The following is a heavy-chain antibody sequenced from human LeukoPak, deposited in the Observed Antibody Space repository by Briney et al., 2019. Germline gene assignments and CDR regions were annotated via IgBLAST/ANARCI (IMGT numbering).Heavy chain of an antibody. V-gene: IGHV4-31*03. CDR3: ARVDGYCGSTSCLYFDY. Sequence: SETLSLTCTVSGGSISSGGYYWSWIRQHPGKGLEWIGYIYYSGSTYYNPSLKSRVTISVDTSKNQFSLKLSSVTAADTAVYYCARVDGYCGSTSCLYFDYWGQGTLVTVSS. J-gene: IGHJ4*02. CDR2: IYYSGST. CDR1: GGSISSGGYY. D-gene: IGHD2-2*01.